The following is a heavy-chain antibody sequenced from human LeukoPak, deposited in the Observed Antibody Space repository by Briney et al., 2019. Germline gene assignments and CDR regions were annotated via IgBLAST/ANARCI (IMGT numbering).Heavy chain of an antibody. Sequence: GGSVRLSCAGSGFTFSSYSMNWVGQAPGKGLEWVSSMGSSGTKGYYADSVKGRFIISRDNAKNSLFLQMNSLRAEDSALYYCVRELGAPDAGAFDLWAQSTLVPVSS. V-gene: IGHV3-21*01. CDR1: GFTFSSYS. J-gene: IGHJ3*01. D-gene: IGHD1-26*01. CDR2: MGSSGTKG. CDR3: VRELGAPDAGAFDL.